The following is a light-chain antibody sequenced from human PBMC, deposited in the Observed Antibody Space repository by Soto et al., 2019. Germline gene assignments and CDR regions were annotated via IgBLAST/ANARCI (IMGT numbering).Light chain of an antibody. J-gene: IGLJ3*02. Sequence: QSVLPQPPSASGTPGQRVTISCSESSSSIGSNYIYWYQQLPGTAPKLLIYRDSQRPSGVPDRFSGSKSGTSASLAISGLRSEDEADYYCAAWDDSLRGWVFGGGTQLTVL. CDR3: AAWDDSLRGWV. CDR1: SSSIGSNY. V-gene: IGLV1-47*01. CDR2: RDS.